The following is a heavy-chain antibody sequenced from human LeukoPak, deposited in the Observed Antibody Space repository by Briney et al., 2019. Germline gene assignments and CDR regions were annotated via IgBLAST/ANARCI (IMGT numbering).Heavy chain of an antibody. CDR2: INPTSGST. CDR3: ARLGYYYDSLGHYDY. V-gene: IGHV1-46*01. CDR1: GYRFTGYY. J-gene: IGHJ4*02. D-gene: IGHD3-22*01. Sequence: ASVKVSCKASGYRFTGYYIHWVRQAPGQGLEWMGIINPTSGSTAYTQKFQGRVTMTRDTSTSTVYMELSSLRSDDTAVYYCARLGYYYDSLGHYDYWGQGTLVIVSS.